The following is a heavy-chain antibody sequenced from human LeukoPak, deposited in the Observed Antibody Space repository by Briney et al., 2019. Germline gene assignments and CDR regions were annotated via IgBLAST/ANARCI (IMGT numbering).Heavy chain of an antibody. V-gene: IGHV1-46*01. J-gene: IGHJ4*02. CDR2: INPSGGST. CDR3: ARDGMKLPDY. CDR1: GYTFTSYY. Sequence: ASVKVSCKAFGYTFTSYYMLWVRQAPGQGLEWMGIINPSGGSTSYAQKFQGRVTMTRDTSTSTVYMELSSLRSEDTAVYYCARDGMKLPDYWGQGTLVTVSS. D-gene: IGHD1-7*01.